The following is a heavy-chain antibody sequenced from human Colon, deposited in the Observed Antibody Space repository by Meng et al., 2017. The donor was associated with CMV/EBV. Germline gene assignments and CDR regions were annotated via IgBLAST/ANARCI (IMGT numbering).Heavy chain of an antibody. CDR3: ARASLPSWKHKDYYYYYGMDV. CDR2: ISGSGGST. D-gene: IGHD5-18*01. Sequence: GESLKISCAASGFTFSSYAMSWVRQAPGKGLEWVSAISGSGGSTYYADSVKGRFTISRDNSKNTLYLQMNSLRAEDTAVYYCARASLPSWKHKDYYYYYGMDVWGQGTTVTVSS. V-gene: IGHV3-23*01. J-gene: IGHJ6*02. CDR1: GFTFSSYA.